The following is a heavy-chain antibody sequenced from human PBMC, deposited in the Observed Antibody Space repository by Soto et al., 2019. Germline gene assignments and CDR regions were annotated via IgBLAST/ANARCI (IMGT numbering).Heavy chain of an antibody. D-gene: IGHD5-12*01. Sequence: QVQLVESGGGVVQPGRSLRLSCAASGFTFSSYAMHWVRQAPGKGLEWVAVISYDGSNKYYADSVKGRFTISRDNSKNTLYLQMNSLRAEDTALYYCARDRIPSGYPTLSLWGRGTLVTVSS. CDR1: GFTFSSYA. CDR3: ARDRIPSGYPTLSL. CDR2: ISYDGSNK. J-gene: IGHJ2*01. V-gene: IGHV3-30-3*01.